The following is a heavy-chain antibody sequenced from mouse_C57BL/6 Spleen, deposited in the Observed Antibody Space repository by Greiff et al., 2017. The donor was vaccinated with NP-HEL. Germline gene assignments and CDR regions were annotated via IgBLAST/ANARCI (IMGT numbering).Heavy chain of an antibody. CDR1: GFTFSSYG. V-gene: IGHV5-6*01. CDR2: ISSGGSYT. Sequence: EVKLMESGGDLVKPGGSLKLSCAASGFTFSSYGMSWVRQTPGRRLEWVATISSGGSYTYYPDSVRGRYTISRDNAKNTLYLQMSSLKSEDIAMYYCARHVVNYYPYFDDWGQGTTLTVAS. CDR3: ARHVVNYYPYFDD. D-gene: IGHD1-1*01. J-gene: IGHJ2*01.